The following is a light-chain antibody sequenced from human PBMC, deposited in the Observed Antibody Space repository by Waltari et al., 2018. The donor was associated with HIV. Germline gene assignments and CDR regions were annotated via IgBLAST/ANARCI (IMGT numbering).Light chain of an antibody. CDR2: VNIDGSL. V-gene: IGLV4-69*01. CDR3: QTWGAGFQV. J-gene: IGLJ2*01. Sequence: QLVLTQSPSASASLGASVKFTCTLDSGHTSYAIAWHQQQPEKGPRYLMKVNIDGSLMKGDGTPDRFSGSSSGAERYLTSSSLQSEDEADYYCQTWGAGFQVFGGGTKVTVL. CDR1: SGHTSYA.